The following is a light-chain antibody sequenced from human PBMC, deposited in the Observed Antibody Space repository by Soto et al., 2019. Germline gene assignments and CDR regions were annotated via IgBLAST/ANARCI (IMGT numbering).Light chain of an antibody. J-gene: IGKJ4*01. CDR2: GAS. CDR1: QSVGTK. Sequence: EIVLTQSPGTLSLSPGERATLSCRASQSVGTKLAWYQQTPGQAPRLLIYGASNRATGVPARISGSVSGTEFTLTISRLEPEDSAVYYCQQHSRSITFGGGTKVDIK. V-gene: IGKV3-20*01. CDR3: QQHSRSIT.